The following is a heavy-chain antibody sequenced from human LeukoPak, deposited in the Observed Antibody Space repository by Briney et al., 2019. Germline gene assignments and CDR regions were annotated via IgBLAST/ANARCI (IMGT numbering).Heavy chain of an antibody. Sequence: SETLSLTCTVSGGSISSGDYYWIWIRQPPGKGLEWIGYIYYSGSTYYNPSLKSRVTISVDTSKNQFSLKLSSVTAADTAVYYCARDHSSGVDYWGQGTLVTVSS. V-gene: IGHV4-30-4*08. D-gene: IGHD5-18*01. CDR1: GGSISSGDYY. CDR2: IYYSGST. J-gene: IGHJ4*02. CDR3: ARDHSSGVDY.